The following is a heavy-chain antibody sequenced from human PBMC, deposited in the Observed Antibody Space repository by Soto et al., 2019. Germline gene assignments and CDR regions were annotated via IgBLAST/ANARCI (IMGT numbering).Heavy chain of an antibody. CDR2: ISGSGGST. V-gene: IGHV3-23*01. CDR3: AKGSGNFGGIAAAGTPPQDFDY. Sequence: GGSLRLSCAAFGFTFSSYAMSWVRQAPGKGLEWVSAISGSGGSTYYADSVKGRFTISRDNSKNTLYLQMNSLRAEDTAVYYCAKGSGNFGGIAAAGTPPQDFDYWGQGTLVTVSS. CDR1: GFTFSSYA. J-gene: IGHJ4*02. D-gene: IGHD6-13*01.